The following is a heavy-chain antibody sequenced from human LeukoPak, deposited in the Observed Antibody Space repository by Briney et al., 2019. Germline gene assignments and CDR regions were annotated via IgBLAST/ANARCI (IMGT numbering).Heavy chain of an antibody. V-gene: IGHV3-74*01. CDR3: ARDLGQYYDTSDNWFDP. CDR1: GFTFSNYW. D-gene: IGHD3-22*01. J-gene: IGHJ5*02. CDR2: INSDGINT. Sequence: GGSLRLSCAASGFTFSNYWMHWVRQAPGKGLVWVSRINSDGINTSYADSVKGRFTISRDNAKNTLNLQMNSLRAEDTAAYYCARDLGQYYDTSDNWFDPWGQGTLVTVSS.